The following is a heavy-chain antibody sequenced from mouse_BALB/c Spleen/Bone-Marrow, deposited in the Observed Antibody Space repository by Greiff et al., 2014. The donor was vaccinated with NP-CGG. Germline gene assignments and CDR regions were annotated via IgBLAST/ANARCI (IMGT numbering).Heavy chain of an antibody. CDR1: GYTFTDYA. Sequence: VQLVESGPELVRPGVSVKTSCKGSGYTFTDYAMHWVKQSHAKSLEWIGVINTYSGNTNYNQNFKGKATMTVDKSSSTAFMELARLTYEDSAIYYCAREGYASTAWFAYWGQGTLVTVSA. V-gene: IGHV1-67*01. CDR2: INTYSGNT. CDR3: AREGYASTAWFAY. J-gene: IGHJ3*01. D-gene: IGHD1-1*01.